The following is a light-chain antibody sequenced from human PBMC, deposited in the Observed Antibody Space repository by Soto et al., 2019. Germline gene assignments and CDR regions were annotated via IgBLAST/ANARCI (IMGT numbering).Light chain of an antibody. Sequence: QSVLTQPPSVSGAPGQRVTISCTGSSSNIGAGYDVHWYQQLPGTAPKLLISGNSNRPSGVPDRFSDSKSGTSASLAITGLQADDEADYYCQCYYGSMGGSVFGTGTKLTVL. CDR1: SSNIGAGYD. CDR2: GNS. CDR3: QCYYGSMGGSV. J-gene: IGLJ1*01. V-gene: IGLV1-40*01.